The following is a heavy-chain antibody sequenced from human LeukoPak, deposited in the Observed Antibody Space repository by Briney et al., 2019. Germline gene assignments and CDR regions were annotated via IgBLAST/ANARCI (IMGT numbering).Heavy chain of an antibody. V-gene: IGHV1-18*01. D-gene: IGHD6-19*01. CDR3: AREEVRSAVAGYFDY. Sequence: SVKASCKASGYTSTSYGTSWVRPAPGQGREWMGWIRAYNGNTNYAKKLPGRVTMTTETSTSTGYMELRSLRSDDTAVYYCAREEVRSAVAGYFDYWGQGTLVTVSS. CDR2: IRAYNGNT. CDR1: GYTSTSYG. J-gene: IGHJ4*02.